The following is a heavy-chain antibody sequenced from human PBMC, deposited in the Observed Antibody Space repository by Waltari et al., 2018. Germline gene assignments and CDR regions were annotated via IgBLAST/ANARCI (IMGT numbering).Heavy chain of an antibody. V-gene: IGHV1-3*01. D-gene: IGHD3-22*01. CDR2: INAGNGNT. CDR1: GYTFTSYA. J-gene: IGHJ4*02. Sequence: QVQLVQSGAEVKKPGASVKVSCKASGYTFTSYAMHWVRQAPGQRLEWMGWINAGNGNTKYSQKRQGRVTITRDTSASTAYMELSSLRSEDTAVYYCARERSYYDSSGYYYEGGIFDYWGQGTLVTVSS. CDR3: ARERSYYDSSGYYYEGGIFDY.